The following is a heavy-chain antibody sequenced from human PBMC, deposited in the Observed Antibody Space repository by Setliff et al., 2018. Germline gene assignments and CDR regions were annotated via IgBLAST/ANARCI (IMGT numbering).Heavy chain of an antibody. CDR1: GFTFSTSS. Sequence: GGSLRLSCAASGFTFSTSSMNWVRQAPGKGLERVSAISGRGDSTFYEDAVKGRFTISRDNAKNSLYLQMNSLRAEDTAVYYCARDSGYSSSWYAQKYYFDYWGQGTLVTVSS. J-gene: IGHJ4*02. CDR3: ARDSGYSSSWYAQKYYFDY. D-gene: IGHD6-13*01. CDR2: ISGRGDST. V-gene: IGHV3-21*01.